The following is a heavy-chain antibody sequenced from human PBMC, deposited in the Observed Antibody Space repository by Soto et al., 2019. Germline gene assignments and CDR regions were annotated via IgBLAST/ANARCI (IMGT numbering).Heavy chain of an antibody. CDR2: ISWNSGSI. CDR3: AKDLRRYYDSSGYYN. V-gene: IGHV3-9*01. J-gene: IGHJ4*02. CDR1: GFTFDDYA. Sequence: GGSLRLSCAASGFTFDDYAMHWVRQAPGKGLEWVSGISWNSGSIGYADSVKGRFTISRDNAKNSLYLQMNSLRAEDTALYYCAKDLRRYYDSSGYYNWGQGT. D-gene: IGHD3-22*01.